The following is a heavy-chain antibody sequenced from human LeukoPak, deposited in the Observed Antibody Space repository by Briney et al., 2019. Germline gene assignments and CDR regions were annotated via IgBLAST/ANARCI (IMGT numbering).Heavy chain of an antibody. D-gene: IGHD4-23*01. J-gene: IGHJ2*01. CDR2: IYYSGST. CDR3: ARNTRDYGGDYDWYFDL. CDR1: GGSISSSGYY. Sequence: SETLSLTCTVSGGSISSSGYYWSWIRQQPGKGLEWIGYIYYSGSTYYNASLKSRVIISVDTSKNQFSLRLRSVTAADTAVYYCARNTRDYGGDYDWYFDLWGRGTLVSVSS. V-gene: IGHV4-31*03.